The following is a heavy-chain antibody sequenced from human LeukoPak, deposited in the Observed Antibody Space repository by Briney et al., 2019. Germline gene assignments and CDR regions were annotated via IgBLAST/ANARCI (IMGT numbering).Heavy chain of an antibody. D-gene: IGHD1-26*01. CDR1: GFAFSSYS. Sequence: GGSLRLSCEASGFAFSSYSMNWVRQAPGRGPEWVSLISTTSAAIYYADSVQGRFTVSRDNAKNSLYLQMNSLRAEDTAVYYCAGGVGATHFDYWGQGTLVTVST. CDR2: ISTTSAAI. V-gene: IGHV3-21*06. J-gene: IGHJ4*02. CDR3: AGGVGATHFDY.